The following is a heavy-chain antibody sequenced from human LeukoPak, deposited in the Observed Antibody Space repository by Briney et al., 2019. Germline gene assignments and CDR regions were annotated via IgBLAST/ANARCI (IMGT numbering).Heavy chain of an antibody. V-gene: IGHV1-18*01. J-gene: IGHJ3*02. Sequence: GASVKVSCKASGYTFTSYGISWVRQAPGQGLEWMGWISAYNGNTNYAQKLQGRVTMTTDTSTSTACMELRSLRSDDTAVYYCARIAAAGTDAFDIWGQGTMVTVSS. CDR3: ARIAAAGTDAFDI. CDR2: ISAYNGNT. D-gene: IGHD6-13*01. CDR1: GYTFTSYG.